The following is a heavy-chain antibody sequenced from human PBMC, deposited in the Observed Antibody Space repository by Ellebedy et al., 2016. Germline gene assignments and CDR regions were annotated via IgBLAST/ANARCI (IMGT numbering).Heavy chain of an antibody. J-gene: IGHJ4*02. CDR2: IKSKTDGGTT. V-gene: IGHV3-15*01. D-gene: IGHD6-6*01. CDR3: TTDIPYFLAARPWIAAAGSYFDY. CDR1: GFTFSNAW. Sequence: GGSLRLSCAASGFTFSNAWMSWVRQAPGKGLEWVGRIKSKTDGGTTDYAAPVKGRFTISRDDSKNTLYLQMNSLKTEDTAVYYCTTDIPYFLAARPWIAAAGSYFDYWGQGTLVTVSS.